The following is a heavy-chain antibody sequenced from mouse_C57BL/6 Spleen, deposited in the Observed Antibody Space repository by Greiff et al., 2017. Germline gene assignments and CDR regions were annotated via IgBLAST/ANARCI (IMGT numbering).Heavy chain of an antibody. D-gene: IGHD1-2*01. Sequence: QVQLQQPGAELVRPGSSVKLSCKASGYTFTSYWMHWVKQRPIQGLEWIGNIDPSDSETHYNQKFKDKATLTVDKSSSTAYMQLSSLTSKDSAVYYCALGTTAQGYCDYWGQGTTLTVSS. V-gene: IGHV1-52*01. CDR1: GYTFTSYW. CDR3: ALGTTAQGYCDY. J-gene: IGHJ2*01. CDR2: IDPSDSET.